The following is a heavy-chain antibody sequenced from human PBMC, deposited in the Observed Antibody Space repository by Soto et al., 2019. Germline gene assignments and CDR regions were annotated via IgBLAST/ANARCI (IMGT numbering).Heavy chain of an antibody. V-gene: IGHV3-15*01. CDR2: MKTNTDYWTT. Sequence: GESLRLSCEASGFTFGNGYMNWVRKAPGKGLEWVGRMKTNTDYWTTDYATPVKGRFLISRADSKDTLFLPMKLLNTAATAVYFCCTDVQANSYYHGCGYSPYWGQGTLVTVSS. J-gene: IGHJ4*02. D-gene: IGHD3-10*01. CDR3: CTDVQANSYYHGCGYSPY. CDR1: GFTFGNGY.